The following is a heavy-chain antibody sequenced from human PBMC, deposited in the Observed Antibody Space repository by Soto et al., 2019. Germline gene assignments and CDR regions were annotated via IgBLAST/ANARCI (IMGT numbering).Heavy chain of an antibody. CDR1: GGSISSYY. CDR3: ARAEGSRWGWFDP. D-gene: IGHD6-19*01. V-gene: IGHV4-59*01. J-gene: IGHJ5*02. CDR2: IYYSGST. Sequence: QVQLQESGPGLVKPSETLSLTCTVSGGSISSYYWSWIRQPPGKGLEWIGYIYYSGSTNYNPSLKRRVTISVDTSKNQFSLKLSSVTAADTAVYYCARAEGSRWGWFDPWGQGTLVTVSS.